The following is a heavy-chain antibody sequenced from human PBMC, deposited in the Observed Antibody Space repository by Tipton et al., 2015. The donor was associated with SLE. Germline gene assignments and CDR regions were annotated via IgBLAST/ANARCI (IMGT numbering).Heavy chain of an antibody. Sequence: TLSLTCAVYGGSFSGYYWSWIRQPPGKGLEWIGEINHSGSTNYNPSLKSRVTMSVDTSKNQFSLKLSSVTAADTAVYYCARDRYYYDSSGYYPLDAFDIWGQGTMVTVSS. V-gene: IGHV4-34*01. CDR2: INHSGST. CDR3: ARDRYYYDSSGYYPLDAFDI. D-gene: IGHD3-22*01. CDR1: GGSFSGYY. J-gene: IGHJ3*02.